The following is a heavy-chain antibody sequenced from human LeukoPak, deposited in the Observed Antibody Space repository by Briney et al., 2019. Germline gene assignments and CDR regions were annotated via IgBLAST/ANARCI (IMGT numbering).Heavy chain of an antibody. J-gene: IGHJ3*02. CDR2: ISGSGGST. CDR3: AKVIGYSSGWFPYDAFDI. CDR1: GFTFSSYA. V-gene: IGHV3-23*01. D-gene: IGHD6-19*01. Sequence: GGSLRLSCAASGFTFSSYAMSWVRQAPGKGLEWVSAISGSGGSTYYADSVKGRFTISRDNSKNTLYLQMNSLRAEDTAVYYCAKVIGYSSGWFPYDAFDIWGQGTMVTVSS.